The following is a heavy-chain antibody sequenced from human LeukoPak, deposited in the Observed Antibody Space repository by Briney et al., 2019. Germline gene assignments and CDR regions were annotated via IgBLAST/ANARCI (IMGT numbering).Heavy chain of an antibody. J-gene: IGHJ5*02. CDR3: ARVTTYYYDSSEGSWFDP. CDR1: GGSISSYY. Sequence: SETLSLTRTVSGGSISSYYWSWIRQPPGKGLEWIGYIYYSGSTNYNPSLKSRVTISVDTSKNQFSLKLSSVTAADTAVYYCARVTTYYYDSSEGSWFDPWGQGTLVTVSS. V-gene: IGHV4-59*01. CDR2: IYYSGST. D-gene: IGHD3-22*01.